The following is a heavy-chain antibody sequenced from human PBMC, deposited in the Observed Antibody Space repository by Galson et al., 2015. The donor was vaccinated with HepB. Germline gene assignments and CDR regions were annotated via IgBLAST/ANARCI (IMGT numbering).Heavy chain of an antibody. CDR3: ARDGPDYYDSSGYYIFDY. Sequence: SLRLSCAASGFTFSSYSMNWVRQAPGKGLEWVSSISSSSSYIYYADSVKGRFTISRDNAKNSLYLQMNSLRAEDTAVYYCARDGPDYYDSSGYYIFDYWGQGTPVTVSS. J-gene: IGHJ4*02. V-gene: IGHV3-21*01. D-gene: IGHD3-22*01. CDR1: GFTFSSYS. CDR2: ISSSSSYI.